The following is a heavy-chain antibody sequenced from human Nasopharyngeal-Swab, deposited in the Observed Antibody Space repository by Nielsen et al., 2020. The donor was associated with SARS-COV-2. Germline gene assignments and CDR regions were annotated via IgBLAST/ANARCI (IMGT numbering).Heavy chain of an antibody. J-gene: IGHJ4*02. V-gene: IGHV4-59*08. CDR1: GGSISSYY. Sequence: SETLSLTCTVSGGSISSYYWSWIRQPPGKGLEWIGYIYYSGSTNYNPSLKSRVTISVDTSKNQFSLKLSSVTAADTAVHYCARLPNYDLDYWGQGTLVTVSS. D-gene: IGHD3-22*01. CDR2: IYYSGST. CDR3: ARLPNYDLDY.